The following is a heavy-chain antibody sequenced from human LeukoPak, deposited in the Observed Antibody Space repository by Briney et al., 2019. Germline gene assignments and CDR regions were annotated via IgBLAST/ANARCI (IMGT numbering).Heavy chain of an antibody. Sequence: SETLSLTCTVSGASISSSSYYWGWIRQPPGKGLEWIGSIYYSGSTYYNPSLKSRVTISVDTSKNQFSLKLSSVTAADTAVYYCARPPIGEIQYYFDYWGQGTLVTVSS. CDR2: IYYSGST. V-gene: IGHV4-39*01. CDR3: ARPPIGEIQYYFDY. J-gene: IGHJ4*02. CDR1: GASISSSSYY. D-gene: IGHD4-17*01.